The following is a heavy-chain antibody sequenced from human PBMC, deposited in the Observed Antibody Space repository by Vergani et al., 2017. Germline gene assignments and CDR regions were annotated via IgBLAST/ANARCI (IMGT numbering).Heavy chain of an antibody. CDR2: IYTSGST. CDR3: ARGALFINYYDSSVYHSPPYFQH. J-gene: IGHJ1*01. Sequence: QVQLQESGPGLVKPSQTLSLTCTVSGGSISSGSYYWSWIRQPAGKGLEWIGRIYTSGSTNYNPSLKSRVTISVDRSKNQFSLKLSSVTAADTAVYYCARGALFINYYDSSVYHSPPYFQHWGQGTLVTVSS. CDR1: GGSISSGSYY. V-gene: IGHV4-61*02. D-gene: IGHD3-22*01.